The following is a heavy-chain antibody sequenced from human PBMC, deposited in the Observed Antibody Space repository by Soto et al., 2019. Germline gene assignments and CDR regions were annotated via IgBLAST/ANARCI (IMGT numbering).Heavy chain of an antibody. J-gene: IGHJ6*02. V-gene: IGHV3-23*01. Sequence: PGGSLRLSCAASGFTFNNYAMSWVRQAPGKGLEWVSAISYSGDRTFYADSAKGRFTISRDNSKNTLYLEMKSLRAEDTAIYYCAKATIEVPAPVTAVWGQGTTVTVSS. CDR1: GFTFNNYA. CDR3: AKATIEVPAPVTAV. D-gene: IGHD2-15*01. CDR2: ISYSGDRT.